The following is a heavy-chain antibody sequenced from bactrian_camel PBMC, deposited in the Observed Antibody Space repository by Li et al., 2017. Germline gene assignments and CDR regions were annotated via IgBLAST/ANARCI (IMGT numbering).Heavy chain of an antibody. D-gene: IGHD2*01. J-gene: IGHJ4*01. CDR3: AVDLTCGRWYTPDKLLSY. Sequence: VQLVESGGASVQAGGSLRLSCVASGDTIGRYCMGWFRQIPDKEREGVAGIESDGSTSYADSVKGRFTISKDSAKNILYLQMDRLKPEDTALYFCAVDLTCGRWYTPDKLLSYRGQGTQVTVS. CDR1: GDTIGRYC. CDR2: IESDGST. V-gene: IGHV3S9*01.